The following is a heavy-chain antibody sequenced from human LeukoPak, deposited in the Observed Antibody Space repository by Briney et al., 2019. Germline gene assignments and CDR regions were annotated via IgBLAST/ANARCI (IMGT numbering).Heavy chain of an antibody. CDR2: IIPIFGTA. CDR3: ARLDYGSGSRFDY. J-gene: IGHJ4*02. CDR1: GGTFSSYA. V-gene: IGHV1-69*13. Sequence: SVKVSCKASGGTFSSYAISWVRQAPGQGLEWKGGIIPIFGTANYAQKFQGRVTITADESTSTAYMELSSLRSEDTAVYYCARLDYGSGSRFDYWGQGTLVTVSS. D-gene: IGHD3-10*01.